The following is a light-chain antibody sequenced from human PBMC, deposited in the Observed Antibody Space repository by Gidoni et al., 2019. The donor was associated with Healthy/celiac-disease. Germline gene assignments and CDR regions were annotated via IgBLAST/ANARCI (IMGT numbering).Light chain of an antibody. CDR1: QSGSSSY. CDR2: GAS. CDR3: QQYGSSPT. V-gene: IGKV3-20*01. Sequence: EIVLTQSPGTLSLSPGERATLSCRASQSGSSSYLAWYQQKPGQAPRLLLYGASSRATGIPDRFSGSGSGTDFPLTISRLEPEDFAVYYCQQYGSSPTFGGGTKVEIK. J-gene: IGKJ4*01.